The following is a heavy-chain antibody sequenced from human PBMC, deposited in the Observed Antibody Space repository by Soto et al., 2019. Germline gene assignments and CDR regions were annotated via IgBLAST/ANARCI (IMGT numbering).Heavy chain of an antibody. Sequence: SETLSLTCAVYGGSFSGYYWSWIRQPPGKGLEWIGEINHSGSTNYNPSLKSRVTISVDTSKNQFSLKLSSVTAADTAVYYCARGRHIGIAEAGRNWFDPWGQGTLVTVSS. CDR2: INHSGST. CDR3: ARGRHIGIAEAGRNWFDP. D-gene: IGHD6-13*01. CDR1: GGSFSGYY. V-gene: IGHV4-34*01. J-gene: IGHJ5*02.